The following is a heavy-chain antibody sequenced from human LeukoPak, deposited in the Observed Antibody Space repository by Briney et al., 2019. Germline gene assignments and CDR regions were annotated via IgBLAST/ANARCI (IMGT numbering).Heavy chain of an antibody. CDR2: INHSGST. Sequence: SETLSLTCAVYCESFSGYYWSWIRQPPGKGLEWSGEINHSGSTNYNPSLKSRVTISVDTSKNQFSLKLSSVTAARTAVYYCERWEGGSSSAFDYWGQGTLVTVSS. J-gene: IGHJ4*02. CDR3: ERWEGGSSSAFDY. V-gene: IGHV4-34*01. CDR1: CESFSGYY. D-gene: IGHD1-26*01.